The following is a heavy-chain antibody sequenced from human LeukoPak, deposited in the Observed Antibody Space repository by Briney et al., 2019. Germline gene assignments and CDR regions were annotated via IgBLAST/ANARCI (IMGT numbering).Heavy chain of an antibody. CDR3: ASAHGGSGYDRPFDY. J-gene: IGHJ4*02. CDR1: KFYFSTYD. CDR2: IGSSASTT. Sequence: RGSLRLSCTASKFYFSTYDMNWVRQVPGKGLEWVSYIGSSASTTYYAGSVQGRFTVSRDNAKNSLYLQMTSLRVEDTAFYYCASAHGGSGYDRPFDYWGQGTLVTVSS. D-gene: IGHD5-12*01. V-gene: IGHV3-48*03.